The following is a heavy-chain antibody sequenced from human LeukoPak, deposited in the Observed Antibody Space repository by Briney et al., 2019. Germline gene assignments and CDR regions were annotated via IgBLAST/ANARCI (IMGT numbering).Heavy chain of an antibody. V-gene: IGHV3-11*01. CDR3: ASVYYYDRLDY. D-gene: IGHD3-22*01. Sequence: GGSLSLSCAASGFTFSDYYMNWIGQAPGKGLEWVSYISSSGSTIYYADSVKDRFTISRDNAKNSLYLQMNSLRAEDTAVYYWASVYYYDRLDYWGQGTLVTVSS. CDR2: ISSSGSTI. J-gene: IGHJ4*02. CDR1: GFTFSDYY.